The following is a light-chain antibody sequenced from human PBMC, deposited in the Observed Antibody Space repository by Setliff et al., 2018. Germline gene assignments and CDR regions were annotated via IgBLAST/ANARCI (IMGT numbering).Light chain of an antibody. J-gene: IGLJ2*01. CDR1: FGAYGSAY. CDR2: DVN. CDR3: SSYTSTRTVI. Sequence: QSVLTQPASVSGSPEQSITISCTGEFGAYGSAYVSWYQQHPDKAPKLIIYDVNNRPSGISHRFSGSKSGSTASLTITGLQAEDEADYFCSSYTSTRTVIFGGGTKVTVL. V-gene: IGLV2-14*03.